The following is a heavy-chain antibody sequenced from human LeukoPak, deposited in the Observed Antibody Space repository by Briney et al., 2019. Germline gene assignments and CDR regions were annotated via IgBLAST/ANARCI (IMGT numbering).Heavy chain of an antibody. D-gene: IGHD2-15*01. CDR2: IRYDGSNQ. Sequence: PGGSLRLSCAASGFSFSTYGMHWVRQAPGKGLEWVAFIRYDGSNQYYTDSVKGRFTISRDNTKNSLYLQMNSLRAEDTAVYYCAKDGGSDPDSFDIWGQGTMVTVSS. CDR3: AKDGGSDPDSFDI. CDR1: GFSFSTYG. J-gene: IGHJ3*02. V-gene: IGHV3-30*02.